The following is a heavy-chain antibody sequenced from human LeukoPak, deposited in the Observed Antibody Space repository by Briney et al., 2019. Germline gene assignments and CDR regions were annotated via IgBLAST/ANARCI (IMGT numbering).Heavy chain of an antibody. Sequence: PSETLSLTCTVSGVSISSYYWSWIRQPAGKGLEWIGRIHTSGSPNYNPSLKSRVTMSVDTSKNQFSLNLSSVTAADTAVYYCARDRYYYGSEDLKLDYWGQGTLVTVSS. CDR1: GVSISSYY. V-gene: IGHV4-4*07. CDR3: ARDRYYYGSEDLKLDY. CDR2: IHTSGSP. J-gene: IGHJ4*02. D-gene: IGHD3-10*01.